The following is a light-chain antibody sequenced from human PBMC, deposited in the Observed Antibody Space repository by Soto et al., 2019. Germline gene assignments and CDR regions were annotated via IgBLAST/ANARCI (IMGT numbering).Light chain of an antibody. Sequence: EIGLMESPGAVSLSAGQTSTLCYRVLQCVHRSPLTWYQQKPGQAPWLLIYHTSSRATRIPDTFRGSGSGTDFTPPTSRPVREDFAVYYYQQNVSSPLAFGTGTKVDIK. CDR1: QCVHRSP. V-gene: IGKV3-20*01. CDR2: HTS. CDR3: QQNVSSPLA. J-gene: IGKJ3*01.